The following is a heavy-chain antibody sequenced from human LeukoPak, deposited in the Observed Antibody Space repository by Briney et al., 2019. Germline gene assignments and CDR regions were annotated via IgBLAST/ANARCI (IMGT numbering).Heavy chain of an antibody. V-gene: IGHV3-30*04. CDR1: GFTFSSYA. CDR3: ARGGGIQLWQFDY. CDR2: ISYDGSNK. Sequence: PGGSLRLSCAASGFTFSSYAMHWVRQAPGKGLEWVAVISYDGSNKYYADSVKGRFTISRDNSKNTLYLQMNSLRAEDTAVYYCARGGGIQLWQFDYWGQGTLVTVSS. J-gene: IGHJ4*02. D-gene: IGHD5-18*01.